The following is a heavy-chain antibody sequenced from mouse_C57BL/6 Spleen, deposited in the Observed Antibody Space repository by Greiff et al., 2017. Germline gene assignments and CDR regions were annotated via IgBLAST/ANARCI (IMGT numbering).Heavy chain of an antibody. V-gene: IGHV14-4*01. CDR1: GFNIKDDY. Sequence: VQLQQSGAELVRPGASVKLSCTASGFNIKDDYMHWVKQRPEQGLAWIGWIDPSNGDTEYASKFQGKATITADTSSNTAYLQLSSLTSEDTAVYYCTTYYYGSSYRPCAYWGQGTLVTVSA. D-gene: IGHD1-1*01. CDR3: TTYYYGSSYRPCAY. CDR2: IDPSNGDT. J-gene: IGHJ3*01.